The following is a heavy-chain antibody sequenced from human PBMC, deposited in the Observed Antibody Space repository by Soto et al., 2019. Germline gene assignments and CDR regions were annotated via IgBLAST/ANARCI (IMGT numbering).Heavy chain of an antibody. Sequence: PSETLSLTCTVSGGSISSGGYYWSWIRQHPGKGLEWIGYIYYSGSTYYNPSLKSRVTISVDTSKNQFSLKLSSVTAADTAVYYCARAQYQLLEIDYWGQGTLVTVSS. CDR1: GGSISSGGYY. J-gene: IGHJ4*02. CDR3: ARAQYQLLEIDY. V-gene: IGHV4-31*03. D-gene: IGHD2-2*01. CDR2: IYYSGST.